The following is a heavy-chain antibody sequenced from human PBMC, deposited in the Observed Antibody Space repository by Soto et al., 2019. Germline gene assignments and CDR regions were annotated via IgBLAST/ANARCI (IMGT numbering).Heavy chain of an antibody. CDR3: ARELNFYGSGSPKFGYYYYGMDV. D-gene: IGHD3-10*01. CDR1: GFTFDDYG. Sequence: GGSLRLSCAASGFTFDDYGMSWVRQAPGKGLEWVSGINWNGGSTGYADSVKGRFTISRDNAKNSLYLQMNSLRAEDTALYYCARELNFYGSGSPKFGYYYYGMDVWGQGTTVTVSS. J-gene: IGHJ6*02. V-gene: IGHV3-20*04. CDR2: INWNGGST.